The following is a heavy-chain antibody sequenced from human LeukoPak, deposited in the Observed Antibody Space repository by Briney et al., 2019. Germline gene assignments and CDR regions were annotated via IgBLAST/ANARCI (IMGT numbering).Heavy chain of an antibody. D-gene: IGHD6-13*01. V-gene: IGHV3-30-3*01. Sequence: GRSLRLSCAASGFGFTSYAMHWVRQAPGKGLEWVAVISYDGSNKYYADSVKGRFTISRDNSKNTLYLQMNSLRAEDTAVYYCARAGYSSSWSFFDYWGQGTLVTVSP. J-gene: IGHJ4*02. CDR1: GFGFTSYA. CDR3: ARAGYSSSWSFFDY. CDR2: ISYDGSNK.